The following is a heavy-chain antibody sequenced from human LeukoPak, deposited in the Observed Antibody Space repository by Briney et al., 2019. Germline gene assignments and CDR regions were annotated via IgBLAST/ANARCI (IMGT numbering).Heavy chain of an antibody. V-gene: IGHV1-2*02. Sequence: ASVKVSCKASGYTFTGYYMHWVRQAPGQGLEWMGWINPNSGGTNYAQKFQGRVTMTRDTSISTAYMELSRLRSDDTAVYYCARARLETYYYGSGTFPGWFDPWGQGTLVTVSS. CDR3: ARARLETYYYGSGTFPGWFDP. D-gene: IGHD3-10*01. J-gene: IGHJ5*02. CDR2: INPNSGGT. CDR1: GYTFTGYY.